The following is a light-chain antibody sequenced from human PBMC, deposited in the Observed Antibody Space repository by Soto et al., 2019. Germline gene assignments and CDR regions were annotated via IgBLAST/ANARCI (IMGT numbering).Light chain of an antibody. Sequence: EIVLTQSPATLSLSPVERATLSGTASQSVSSYLAWYQQKPGQAPRLLIYDASNRATGIPARFSGSGSGTDFTLTISSLEPEDFAVYYCQQRSNWPWTFGQGTKVDIK. V-gene: IGKV3-11*01. CDR1: QSVSSY. CDR3: QQRSNWPWT. J-gene: IGKJ1*01. CDR2: DAS.